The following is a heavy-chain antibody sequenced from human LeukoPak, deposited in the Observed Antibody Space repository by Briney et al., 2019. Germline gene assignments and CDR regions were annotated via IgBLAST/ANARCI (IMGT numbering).Heavy chain of an antibody. V-gene: IGHV3-30*02. D-gene: IGHD6-6*01. CDR1: GFTFSSYA. J-gene: IGHJ6*03. CDR3: AKDGSSSSSKYYYYYYMDV. CDR2: IRYDGSNK. Sequence: GGSLRLSCAASGFTFSSYAMHWVRQAPGKGLEWVAFIRYDGSNKYYADSVKGRFTISRDNSKNTLYLQMNSLRAEDTAVYYCAKDGSSSSSKYYYYYYMDVWGKGTTVTVSS.